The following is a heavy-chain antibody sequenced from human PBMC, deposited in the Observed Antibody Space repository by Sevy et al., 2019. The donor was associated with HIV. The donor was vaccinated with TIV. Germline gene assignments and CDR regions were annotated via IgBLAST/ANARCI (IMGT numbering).Heavy chain of an antibody. J-gene: IGHJ4*01. Sequence: GGSLRLSCAASGFAFSSHAMHWVRQAPGKGLEWVATISYEGTETFYAASVGGRFAISRDNSKNMLSLQINSLRPEDTAVYYCARDGGYSIKWYPLYWGHGTLVTVPS. CDR1: GFAFSSHA. CDR2: ISYEGTET. V-gene: IGHV3-30*09. D-gene: IGHD6-13*01. CDR3: ARDGGYSIKWYPLY.